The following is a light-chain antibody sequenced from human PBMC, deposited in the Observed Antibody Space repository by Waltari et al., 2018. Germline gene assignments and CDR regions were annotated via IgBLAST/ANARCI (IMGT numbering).Light chain of an antibody. CDR3: QQYNNYPGT. CDR2: KAS. Sequence: DIQMTQSPSTLSVSVGDRVTIPCRASQSLSSWLAWYQQKPGKAPKLLIYKASSLQGGVPSRFSGSGSGTEFTLTISSLQPDDFATYYCQQYNNYPGTFGQGTKVEIK. CDR1: QSLSSW. V-gene: IGKV1-5*03. J-gene: IGKJ1*01.